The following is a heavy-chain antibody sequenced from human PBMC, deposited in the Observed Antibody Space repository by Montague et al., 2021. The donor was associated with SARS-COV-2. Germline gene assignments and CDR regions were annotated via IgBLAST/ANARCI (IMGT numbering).Heavy chain of an antibody. V-gene: IGHV4-4*02. CDR1: GDSIGNGHW. Sequence: TLSLTCAVSGDSIGNGHWWSWVRQPPGKGLEWIGEVYHTGSTNYNPSLKSRVTISVDMSNDQFSLRVTSVTAADTAVYYCARASVTGGTLDYWGQGSLVTVSS. CDR3: ARASVTGGTLDY. D-gene: IGHD1-26*01. J-gene: IGHJ4*02. CDR2: VYHTGST.